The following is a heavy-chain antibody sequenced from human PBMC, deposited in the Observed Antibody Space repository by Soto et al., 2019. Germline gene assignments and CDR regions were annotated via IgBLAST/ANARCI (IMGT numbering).Heavy chain of an antibody. J-gene: IGHJ4*02. CDR3: AKIPPGYSYGYFYFDY. D-gene: IGHD5-18*01. Sequence: EVQLLESGGGLVQPGGSLRLSCAASGFTFSSYAMSWVRQAPGKGLEWVSAISGGGGGTYYADSVKGRFTISRDNSKNTLYLQMKSLRAEDTAVYYCAKIPPGYSYGYFYFDYWGQGTLVTFSS. CDR2: ISGGGGGT. V-gene: IGHV3-23*01. CDR1: GFTFSSYA.